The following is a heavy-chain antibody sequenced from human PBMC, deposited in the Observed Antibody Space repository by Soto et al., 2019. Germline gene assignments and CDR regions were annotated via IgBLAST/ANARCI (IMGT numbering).Heavy chain of an antibody. CDR2: ISAYNGNT. CDR1: GYTFTSYG. J-gene: IGHJ6*02. CDR3: ARGPGYDFWSGRPYYYYYGMDV. V-gene: IGHV1-18*04. Sequence: ASVKVSCKASGYTFTSYGISWARQAPGQGLEWMGWISAYNGNTNYAQKLQGRVTMTTDTSTSTAYMELSSLRSEDTAVYYCARGPGYDFWSGRPYYYYYGMDVWGQGTTVTVSS. D-gene: IGHD3-3*01.